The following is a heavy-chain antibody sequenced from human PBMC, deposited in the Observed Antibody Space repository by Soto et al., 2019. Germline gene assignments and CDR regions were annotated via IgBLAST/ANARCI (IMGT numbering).Heavy chain of an antibody. CDR2: IIPIYGTT. J-gene: IGHJ3*02. Sequence: QVQLVQSGAEVKKPGSSVKVSCKASGGTFSIYAFSWVRQAPGKGLEWMGGIIPIYGTTNYAQKFQGRVTITADESTSTAYMERSSLRSEDTALYYGARASTGYYYQTYICGHGTMVTFAS. D-gene: IGHD3-10*01. V-gene: IGHV1-69*01. CDR3: ARASTGYYYQTYI. CDR1: GGTFSIYA.